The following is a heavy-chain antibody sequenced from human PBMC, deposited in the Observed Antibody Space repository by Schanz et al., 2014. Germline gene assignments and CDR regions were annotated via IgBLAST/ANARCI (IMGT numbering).Heavy chain of an antibody. CDR3: ARQILIGAFDI. CDR2: IYYSGST. Sequence: QVQLQETGPGLVKPSETLSLTCTVSGGSMSSYYWTWIRQPPGKGLEWIGYIYYSGSTNYNPSLRSRVTISVDTSKNQFSLKLSSVTAADTAVYYCARQILIGAFDIWGQGTMVTVSS. D-gene: IGHD3-9*01. CDR1: GGSMSSYY. J-gene: IGHJ3*02. V-gene: IGHV4-59*08.